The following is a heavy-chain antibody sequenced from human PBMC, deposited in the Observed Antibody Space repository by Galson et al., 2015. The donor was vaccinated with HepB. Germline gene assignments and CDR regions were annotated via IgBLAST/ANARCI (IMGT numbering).Heavy chain of an antibody. Sequence: SLRLSCAASGFTFSDYYMSWIRQAPGKGLEWVSYISSSSNYINYADSVKGRFTISRDNARNSLFLQMNSLRVEDTAVYYCARDRKSKRGYYYDNDKHRGMDVWGQGTTVTVS. CDR1: GFTFSDYY. CDR3: ARDRKSKRGYYYDNDKHRGMDV. V-gene: IGHV3-11*06. CDR2: ISSSSNYI. J-gene: IGHJ6*02. D-gene: IGHD3-22*01.